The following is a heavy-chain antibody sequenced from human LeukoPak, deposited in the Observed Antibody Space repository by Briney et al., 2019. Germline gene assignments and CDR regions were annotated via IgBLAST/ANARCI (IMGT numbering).Heavy chain of an antibody. CDR2: MSSISSTI. D-gene: IGHD5-18*01. Sequence: PGGSLRLSCAASGFTFSTYSMNWVPQAPGKGLEWISYMSSISSTIAYADSVKGRFTISADNAKNSLYLQMNSLRDEDTAVYYCARDYSYAFDIWGQGTLVTVSS. CDR3: ARDYSYAFDI. CDR1: GFTFSTYS. J-gene: IGHJ3*02. V-gene: IGHV3-48*02.